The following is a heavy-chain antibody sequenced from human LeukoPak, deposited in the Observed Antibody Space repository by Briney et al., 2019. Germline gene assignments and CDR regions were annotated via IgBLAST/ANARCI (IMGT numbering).Heavy chain of an antibody. CDR3: AGTLGYYFDY. D-gene: IGHD7-27*01. Sequence: SETLSLTCTVSGGSITSGSYYWSWIRQPAGKGLEWIGRIYTSGSTTYNPSLKSRATISVDTSKNQFSLKLSSVTAADTAVYYCAGTLGYYFDYWGQGTLVTVSS. CDR2: IYTSGST. V-gene: IGHV4-61*02. CDR1: GGSITSGSYY. J-gene: IGHJ4*02.